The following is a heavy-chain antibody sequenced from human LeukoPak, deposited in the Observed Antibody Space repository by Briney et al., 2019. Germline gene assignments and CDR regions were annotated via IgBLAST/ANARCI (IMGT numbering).Heavy chain of an antibody. Sequence: ASVKVSCKASGGTFSSYGISWVRQAPGQGLEWMGGIIPIFGTANYAQKFQGRVTITADKSTSTAYMELSSLRSEDTAVYYCARRFVDWYTYSQYYFDYWGRGALVTVSS. CDR1: GGTFSSYG. CDR2: IIPIFGTA. J-gene: IGHJ4*02. CDR3: ARRFVDWYTYSQYYFDY. D-gene: IGHD3-9*01. V-gene: IGHV1-69*06.